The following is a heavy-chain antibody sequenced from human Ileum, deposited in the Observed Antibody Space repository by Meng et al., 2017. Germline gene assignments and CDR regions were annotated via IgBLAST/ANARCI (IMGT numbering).Heavy chain of an antibody. CDR2: ISPSDSDT. Sequence: GESLKISCKGSGYSFSNYWIGWVRQRPGRGLEWMGIISPSDSDTRYSPSFQGQVTISADKSISTAYLHWSSLNASDIAMYYCARVKTVRDPFDYWGQGTLVTVSS. J-gene: IGHJ4*02. D-gene: IGHD3-10*01. CDR3: ARVKTVRDPFDY. CDR1: GYSFSNYW. V-gene: IGHV5-51*01.